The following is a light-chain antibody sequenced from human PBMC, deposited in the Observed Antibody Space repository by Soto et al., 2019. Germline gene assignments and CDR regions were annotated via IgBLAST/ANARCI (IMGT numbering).Light chain of an antibody. CDR2: AAS. Sequence: EIVFTQSTGTLSLSTGERATLSCRASQSVSSSYLAWYQQKPGQAPRLLIYAASSRATGIPDRFSGSGSGTDFTLTIARLEPEDFAVYYCQQYDTSPWTFGQGTKVDIK. J-gene: IGKJ1*01. V-gene: IGKV3-20*01. CDR1: QSVSSSY. CDR3: QQYDTSPWT.